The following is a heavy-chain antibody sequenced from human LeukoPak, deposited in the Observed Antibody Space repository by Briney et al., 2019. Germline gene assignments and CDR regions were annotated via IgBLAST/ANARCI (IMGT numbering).Heavy chain of an antibody. V-gene: IGHV4-30-2*01. CDR1: GGSISSGGTY. CDR2: IYHSGTT. D-gene: IGHD5-24*01. J-gene: IGHJ6*03. CDR3: ARTRSDGYNYFYYYYMDV. Sequence: SETLSLTCSVSGGSISSGGTYWSWIRQPPGMGLEWIGYIYHSGTTLYNPSLKSRVTMSIDRSKKQVSLKLSSVTAADTAVYYCARTRSDGYNYFYYYYMDVWGTGTTVTVSS.